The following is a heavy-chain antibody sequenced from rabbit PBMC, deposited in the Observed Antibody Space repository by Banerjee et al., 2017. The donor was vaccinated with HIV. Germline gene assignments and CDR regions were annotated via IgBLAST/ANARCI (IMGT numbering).Heavy chain of an antibody. V-gene: IGHV1S45*01. CDR3: ARLWADMRGNLNL. Sequence: QEQLEESGGDLVKPEGSLTLTCTASGFSFSSSYWIWWVRQAPGKGLEWIACIDTGSSGTTYYASWAKGRFTISKTSSTTVTLQMTSLTAADTATYFCARLWADMRGNLNLWGQGTLVTVS. D-gene: IGHD3-1*01. CDR2: IDTGSSGTT. CDR1: GFSFSSSYW. J-gene: IGHJ4*01.